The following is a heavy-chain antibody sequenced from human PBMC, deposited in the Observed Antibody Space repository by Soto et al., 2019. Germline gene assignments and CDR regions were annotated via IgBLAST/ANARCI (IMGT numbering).Heavy chain of an antibody. V-gene: IGHV4-31*03. CDR2: IYYSGST. CDR3: ARGGIAAAAPPDY. CDR1: GGSISSGGYY. D-gene: IGHD6-13*01. Sequence: QVQLQESGPGLVKPSQTLSLTCTVSGGSISSGGYYWSWIRQHPGKGLEWIGYIYYSGSTYYNPSLQSRVTXSXDXSKNQSSLKLSSVTAADTAVYYCARGGIAAAAPPDYWGQGTLVTVSS. J-gene: IGHJ4*02.